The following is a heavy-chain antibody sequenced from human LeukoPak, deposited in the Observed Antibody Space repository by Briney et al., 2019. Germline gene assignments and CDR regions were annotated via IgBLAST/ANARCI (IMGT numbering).Heavy chain of an antibody. CDR2: INSDGSTT. D-gene: IGHD2-21*01. V-gene: IGHV3-74*01. CDR3: ARDHGQSLAFNWFDP. CDR1: GFTFSSCW. Sequence: QPGGSLRLSCAASGFTFSSCWMHWVRQAPGKGLVWVSRINSDGSTTSYADSVKGRFTISRDNAKNTLYLQMNSLRAEDTAVYYCARDHGQSLAFNWFDPWGQGTLVTASS. J-gene: IGHJ5*02.